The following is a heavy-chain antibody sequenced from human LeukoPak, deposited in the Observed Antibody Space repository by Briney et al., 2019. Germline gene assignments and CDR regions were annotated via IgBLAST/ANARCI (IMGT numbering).Heavy chain of an antibody. CDR1: GGSISSYY. D-gene: IGHD1-26*01. J-gene: IGHJ5*02. V-gene: IGHV4-59*12. CDR2: IYYSGST. Sequence: SETLSLTCTVSGGSISSYYWSWIRQPPGKGLEWIGYIYYSGSTNYNSSLKSRITISVDTSKNQFSLKLSSVTAADTAVYYCARDRVGATYWFDPWGQGTLVTVSS. CDR3: ARDRVGATYWFDP.